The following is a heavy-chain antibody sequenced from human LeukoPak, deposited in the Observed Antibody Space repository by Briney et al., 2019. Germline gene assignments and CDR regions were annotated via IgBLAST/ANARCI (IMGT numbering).Heavy chain of an antibody. CDR3: ARDGTAPGLYFDL. V-gene: IGHV3-7*01. D-gene: IGHD6-13*01. CDR1: GFTFSDYW. J-gene: IGHJ4*01. CDR2: IRQDGGEK. Sequence: GGSLRLSCAVSGFTFSDYWMNWVCQAPGKRLEWVASIRQDGGEKSYVDSVKGRFTISRDNTKNSLYLQMSSLRVEDTAVYFCARDGTAPGLYFDLWGQGTLVTVSS.